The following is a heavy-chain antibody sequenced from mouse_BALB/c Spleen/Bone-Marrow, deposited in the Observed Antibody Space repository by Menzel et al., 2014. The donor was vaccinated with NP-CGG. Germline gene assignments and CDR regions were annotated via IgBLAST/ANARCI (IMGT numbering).Heavy chain of an antibody. J-gene: IGHJ3*01. Sequence: EVQLVESGGGLVQPGDSLRLSCAPSGFTFSDFYMEWVRQPPGKRLEWIAASRNKAKHYTTEYSASVKGRFIVSRDTSQSILYLQMNALRAEDTAIYNCARDVGYGNYFVYWGQGTLVTVSA. CDR2: SRNKAKHYTT. V-gene: IGHV7-1*02. D-gene: IGHD2-10*02. CDR1: GFTFSDFY. CDR3: ARDVGYGNYFVY.